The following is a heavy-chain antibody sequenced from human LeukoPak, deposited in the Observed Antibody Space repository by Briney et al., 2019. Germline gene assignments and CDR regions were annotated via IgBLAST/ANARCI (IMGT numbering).Heavy chain of an antibody. CDR2: IYYSGST. D-gene: IGHD3-16*02. J-gene: IGHJ6*03. CDR3: ARGAEYYDYVWGSYRKETDYYYMDV. CDR1: GGSISSSSYY. V-gene: IGHV4-39*01. Sequence: SETLSLTCTVSGGSISSSSYYWGWIRQPPGKGLEWIGSIYYSGSTYYNPSLKSRVTISVDTSKNQFSLKLSSVTAADTAVYYCARGAEYYDYVWGSYRKETDYYYMDVWGKGTTVTISS.